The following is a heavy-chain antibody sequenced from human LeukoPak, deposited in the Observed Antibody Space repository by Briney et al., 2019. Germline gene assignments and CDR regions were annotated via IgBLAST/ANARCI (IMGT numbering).Heavy chain of an antibody. V-gene: IGHV3-30*02. Sequence: GGSLRLSCAASGFTFSSYGMHWGRQAPGRGLEGVAFIRYEGSKKYYGDSVRGRFTISRDNSKNTAYLQMNSLRDEDTAVYYCVRESLECSGSSCQRAAFDYWGQGTLVTVSS. D-gene: IGHD2-2*01. CDR1: GFTFSSYG. CDR3: VRESLECSGSSCQRAAFDY. CDR2: IRYEGSKK. J-gene: IGHJ4*02.